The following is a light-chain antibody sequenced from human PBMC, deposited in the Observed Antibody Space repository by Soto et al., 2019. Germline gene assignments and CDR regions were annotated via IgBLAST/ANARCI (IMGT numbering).Light chain of an antibody. V-gene: IGKV1-5*01. CDR1: QSISSW. Sequence: DIQMTQSPSTLYASVGDRVTTTCRASQSISSWLAWYQQKPGKAPKLLIYDASRLESGVPSRFSGSGSGTEFTLTISSLQPDDFATYYCQQYNSYSTFGPGTKVDIK. CDR3: QQYNSYST. CDR2: DAS. J-gene: IGKJ3*01.